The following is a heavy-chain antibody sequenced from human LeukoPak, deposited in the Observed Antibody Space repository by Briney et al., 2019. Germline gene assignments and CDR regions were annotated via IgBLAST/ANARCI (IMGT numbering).Heavy chain of an antibody. V-gene: IGHV3-21*04. J-gene: IGHJ4*02. D-gene: IGHD5-12*01. Sequence: GGSLRLSCAASGFTFSSYSMNWVRQAPGKGLEWVSSISSSSSYIYYADSVKGRFTISRDKSKNTLYLQMSSLRVEDTAVYYCAKGVYSGYDYYFDYWGQGTLVTVSS. CDR2: ISSSSSYI. CDR1: GFTFSSYS. CDR3: AKGVYSGYDYYFDY.